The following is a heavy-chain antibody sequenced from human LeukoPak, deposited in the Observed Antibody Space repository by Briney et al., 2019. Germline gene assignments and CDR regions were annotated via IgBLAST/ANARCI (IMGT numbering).Heavy chain of an antibody. CDR1: GFTFSSYA. CDR3: ARVWAITYPLDV. V-gene: IGHV3-64*01. Sequence: GGSLRLSCAASGFTFSSYAMHWVRQAPGKGLEYVSAISSNGGSTYYANSVKGRFTISRDNSKNTPYLQMGSLRAEDMAVYYCARVWAITYPLDVWGKGTTVTVSS. J-gene: IGHJ6*04. D-gene: IGHD3-16*01. CDR2: ISSNGGST.